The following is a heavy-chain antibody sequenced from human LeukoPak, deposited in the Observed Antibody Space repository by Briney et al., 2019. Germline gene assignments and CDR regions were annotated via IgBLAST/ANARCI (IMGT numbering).Heavy chain of an antibody. V-gene: IGHV3-48*03. Sequence: GGSLRLSCAASGFTFSSYEMNWVRQAPGKGLEWVSYISSSNTIYYADSVKGRVTISRDNAKNSLYLLMNSLRAEDTAVHYCARRYGISSYAFDIWGQGTMVTVSS. D-gene: IGHD6-13*01. CDR1: GFTFSSYE. CDR2: ISSSNTI. CDR3: ARRYGISSYAFDI. J-gene: IGHJ3*02.